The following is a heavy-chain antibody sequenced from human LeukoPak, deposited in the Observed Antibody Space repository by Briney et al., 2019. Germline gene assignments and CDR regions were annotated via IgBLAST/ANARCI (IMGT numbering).Heavy chain of an antibody. CDR2: ISSTGSTI. CDR3: AKVGYYYDSSGYYGGGYFDY. CDR1: GFTFSIYE. D-gene: IGHD3-22*01. Sequence: GGSLRLSCAASGFTFSIYEMNWVRQAPGKGLEWISYISSTGSTIYYADSVKGRFTISRDNAKNSLDLQMNSLRAEDTAVYYCAKVGYYYDSSGYYGGGYFDYWGQGTLATVSS. J-gene: IGHJ4*02. V-gene: IGHV3-48*03.